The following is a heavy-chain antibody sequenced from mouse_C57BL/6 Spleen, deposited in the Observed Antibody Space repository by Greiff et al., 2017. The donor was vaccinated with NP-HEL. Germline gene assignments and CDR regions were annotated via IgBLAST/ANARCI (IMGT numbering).Heavy chain of an antibody. CDR3: ARSVTTVVATFHWYFDV. Sequence: QQSCKASGYTFTSYWMHWVKQRPGRGLEWIGRIDPNSGGTKYNEKFKSKATLTVDKPSSTAYMQLSSLTSEDSAVYYCARSVTTVVATFHWYFDVWGTGTTVTVSS. J-gene: IGHJ1*03. CDR1: GYTFTSYW. V-gene: IGHV1-72*01. D-gene: IGHD1-1*01. CDR2: IDPNSGGT.